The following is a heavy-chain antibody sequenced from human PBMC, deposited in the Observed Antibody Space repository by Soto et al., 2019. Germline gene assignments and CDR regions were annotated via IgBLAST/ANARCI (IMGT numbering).Heavy chain of an antibody. V-gene: IGHV3-74*01. CDR2: INSEGSST. CDR1: GFTFSSYW. Sequence: EVQLVESGGGLVQPGGSLRLSCAASGFTFSSYWMHWVRQAPGKGLVWVSGINSEGSSTSYADSVKGRFTISRDNAKHSLYLKVNSLRAEDTAVYYCARDGPPASGDAFDIWGQGTMVTVSS. CDR3: ARDGPPASGDAFDI. J-gene: IGHJ3*02.